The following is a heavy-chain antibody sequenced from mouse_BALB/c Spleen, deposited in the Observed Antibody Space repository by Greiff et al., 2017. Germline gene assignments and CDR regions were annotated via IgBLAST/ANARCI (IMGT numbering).Heavy chain of an antibody. CDR3: ARLYYYGSSYWYFDV. J-gene: IGHJ1*01. CDR2: INPSNGRT. D-gene: IGHD1-1*01. Sequence: QVQLQQPGAELVKPGASVKLSCKASGYTFTSYWMHWVKQRPGQGLEWIGEINPSNGRTNYNEKFKSKATLTVDKSSSTAYMQLSSLTSEDSAVYYCARLYYYGSSYWYFDVWGAGTTVTVSS. CDR1: GYTFTSYW. V-gene: IGHV1S81*02.